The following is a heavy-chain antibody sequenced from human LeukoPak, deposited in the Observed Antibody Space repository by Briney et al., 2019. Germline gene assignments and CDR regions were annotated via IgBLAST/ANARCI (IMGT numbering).Heavy chain of an antibody. CDR2: ISGSGGST. CDR1: GFTFSSYA. D-gene: IGHD3-10*01. Sequence: GGSLRLSCAASGFTFSSYAMSWVRQAPGKGLEWVSAISGSGGSTYYADSVEGRFTISRDNSKNTLYLQMNSLRAEDTAVYYCAKVYYGLGSYYDYWGQGTLVTVSS. V-gene: IGHV3-23*01. J-gene: IGHJ4*02. CDR3: AKVYYGLGSYYDY.